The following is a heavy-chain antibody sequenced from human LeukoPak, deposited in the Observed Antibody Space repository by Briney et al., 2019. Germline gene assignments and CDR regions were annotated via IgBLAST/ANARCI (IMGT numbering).Heavy chain of an antibody. Sequence: SGGSLRLSCAASKFTFSSYTMNWVRQAPGKGLEWVSSIGSSSSYIYYADSVKGRFTISRDNAKNSLYLQMNSLRAEDTAVYYCARDYQHTSHPGIAVAGWGLDAFDIWGQGTMVTVSS. V-gene: IGHV3-21*01. CDR2: IGSSSSYI. CDR1: KFTFSSYT. CDR3: ARDYQHTSHPGIAVAGWGLDAFDI. J-gene: IGHJ3*02. D-gene: IGHD6-19*01.